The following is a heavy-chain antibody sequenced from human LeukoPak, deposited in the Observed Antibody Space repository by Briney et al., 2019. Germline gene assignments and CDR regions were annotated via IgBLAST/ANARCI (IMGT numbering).Heavy chain of an antibody. CDR2: IKQDGSEK. J-gene: IGHJ6*03. Sequence: GGSLRLSCAASGFTFSSYWMSWVRQAPGKGLEWVANIKQDGSEKYYVDSVNGRFTVSRDNTKNSLYLQMDSLRAEDTALYYCVRVTTMATYYYDSSGYYHMDVWGKGTTVTISS. D-gene: IGHD3-22*01. V-gene: IGHV3-7*01. CDR1: GFTFSSYW. CDR3: VRVTTMATYYYDSSGYYHMDV.